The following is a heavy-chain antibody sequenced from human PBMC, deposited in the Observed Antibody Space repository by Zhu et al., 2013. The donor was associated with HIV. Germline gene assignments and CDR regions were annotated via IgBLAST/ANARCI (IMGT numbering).Heavy chain of an antibody. Sequence: EVQLVESGGGLVKPGGSLRLSCAASGFTFSSYSMNWVRQAPGKGLEWVSSISSSSSYIYYADSVKGRFTISRDNAKNALYLQMNSLRAEDTAVYYCARELYEAAGGISWFDPWGQGTLVTVSS. CDR3: ARELYEAAGGISWFDP. CDR2: ISSSSSYI. J-gene: IGHJ5*02. V-gene: IGHV3-21*01. D-gene: IGHD6-13*01. CDR1: GFTFSSYS.